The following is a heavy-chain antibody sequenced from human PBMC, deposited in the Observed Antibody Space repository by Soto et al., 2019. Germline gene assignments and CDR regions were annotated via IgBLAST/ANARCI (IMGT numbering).Heavy chain of an antibody. V-gene: IGHV3-30*03. CDR1: GFTFSSYV. J-gene: IGHJ4*02. D-gene: IGHD3-3*01. CDR3: ARDKRDLRFLEWSYYYDY. Sequence: TGGSLRLSCAASGFTFSSYVMHWVRQAPGKGLEWVAVISYDGSNKYYADSVKGRFTISRDNSKNTLYLQMNSLRAEDTAVYYCARDKRDLRFLEWSYYYDYWGQASLVTVSS. CDR2: ISYDGSNK.